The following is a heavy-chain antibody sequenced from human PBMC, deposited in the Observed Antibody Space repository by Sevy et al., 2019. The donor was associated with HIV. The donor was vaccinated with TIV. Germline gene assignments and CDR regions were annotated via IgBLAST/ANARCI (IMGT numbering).Heavy chain of an antibody. D-gene: IGHD4-17*01. V-gene: IGHV3-53*01. CDR1: GFTVSSNY. J-gene: IGHJ6*02. CDR2: IYSGGST. Sequence: GGSLRLSCAASGFTVSSNYMSWVRQAPGKGLEWVSVIYSGGSTYYADSVKGRSTISRDNSKNTLYLQMNSLRAEDTAVYYCARAEDGDYRGYYYGMDVWGQGTTVTVSS. CDR3: ARAEDGDYRGYYYGMDV.